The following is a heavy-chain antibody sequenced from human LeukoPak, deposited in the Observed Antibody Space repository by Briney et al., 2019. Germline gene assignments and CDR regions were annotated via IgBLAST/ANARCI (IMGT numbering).Heavy chain of an antibody. CDR3: AGQGYCSSTSCYDDYYMDV. Sequence: SETLPLTCAVYGGSFSGYYWSWIRQPPGKGLEWIGEINHSGSTNYNPSLKSRVTISVDTSKNQFSLKLSSVTAADTAVYYCAGQGYCSSTSCYDDYYMDVWGKGTTVTVSS. CDR1: GGSFSGYY. D-gene: IGHD2-2*01. J-gene: IGHJ6*03. CDR2: INHSGST. V-gene: IGHV4-34*01.